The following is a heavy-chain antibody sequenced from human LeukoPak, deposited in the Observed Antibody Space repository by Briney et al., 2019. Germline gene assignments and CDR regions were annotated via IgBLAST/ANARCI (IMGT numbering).Heavy chain of an antibody. V-gene: IGHV4-4*07. J-gene: IGHJ4*02. CDR2: IYTSGST. CDR1: GGSISSYY. Sequence: SETLSLTCTVSGGSISSYYWYWIRQPAGMGLEWIGRIYTSGSTYYNPSLKSRVTISVDTSKNQFSLKLSSVTAADTAVYYCARHGSGLRGNFDYWGQGTLVTVSS. D-gene: IGHD3-10*01. CDR3: ARHGSGLRGNFDY.